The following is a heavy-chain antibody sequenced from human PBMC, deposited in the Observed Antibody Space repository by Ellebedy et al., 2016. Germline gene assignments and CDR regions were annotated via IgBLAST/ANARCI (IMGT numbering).Heavy chain of an antibody. D-gene: IGHD6-19*01. V-gene: IGHV3-7*03. Sequence: ETLSLTCTASGFTFTNYWMSWVRQAPGKGLEWVANIKPDGSDSYYVDSVRGRVTISRDNAENSLYLQMNSLRVEDTAVYYCARGRYNSGWYPDYFDSWGQGTLVTVSS. CDR3: ARGRYNSGWYPDYFDS. J-gene: IGHJ4*02. CDR1: GFTFTNYW. CDR2: IKPDGSDS.